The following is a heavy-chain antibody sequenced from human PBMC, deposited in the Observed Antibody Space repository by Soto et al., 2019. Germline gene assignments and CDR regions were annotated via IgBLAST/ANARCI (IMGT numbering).Heavy chain of an antibody. J-gene: IGHJ4*02. CDR1: GGTFSSYS. Sequence: QVQLVQSGAEVKKPGSSVKVSCKASGGTFSSYSITWVRQAPGQGLEWMGGIIPIFGTANYAQKFQGRVTITADESTSTGYMEMSSLRSEDTAVHYCTRGVYGGYEYWGQGTLVTVSS. V-gene: IGHV1-69*12. CDR3: TRGVYGGYEY. D-gene: IGHD5-12*01. CDR2: IIPIFGTA.